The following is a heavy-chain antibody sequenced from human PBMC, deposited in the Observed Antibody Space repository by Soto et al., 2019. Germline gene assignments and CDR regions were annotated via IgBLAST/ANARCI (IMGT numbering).Heavy chain of an antibody. V-gene: IGHV3-30*18. Sequence: GGSLRLSCAASGFTFSSYGMHWVRQAPGKGLEWVAVISYDGSNKYYADSVKGRFTISRDNSKNTLYLQMNSLRAEDTAVYYCAKVSSGYCSSTSCYFHYYAMDVWGQGTTVTVSS. CDR2: ISYDGSNK. CDR3: AKVSSGYCSSTSCYFHYYAMDV. CDR1: GFTFSSYG. J-gene: IGHJ6*02. D-gene: IGHD2-2*01.